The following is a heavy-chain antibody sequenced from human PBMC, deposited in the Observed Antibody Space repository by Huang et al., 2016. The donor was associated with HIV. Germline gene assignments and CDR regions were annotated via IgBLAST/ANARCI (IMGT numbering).Heavy chain of an antibody. D-gene: IGHD1-1*01. J-gene: IGHJ3*02. CDR2: INHSGST. CDR3: ARERMMSWLDDHDAFDI. CDR1: GGSFRGYY. Sequence: QVQLQQWGAGLLKPSETLSLTCAVYGGSFRGYYWSWIRQSPGKGLAWIGEINHSGSTNYNPSLKSRLTVSVDTSKNQFSLKLSSVTAADTAVYYCARERMMSWLDDHDAFDIWGQGTMVTVSS. V-gene: IGHV4-34*01.